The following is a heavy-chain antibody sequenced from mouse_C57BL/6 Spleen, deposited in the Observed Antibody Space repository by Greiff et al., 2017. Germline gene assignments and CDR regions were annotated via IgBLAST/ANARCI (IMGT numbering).Heavy chain of an antibody. J-gene: IGHJ1*03. Sequence: EVQLVESGGDLVKPGGSLKLSCAASGFTFSSYGMSWVRQTPDKRLEWVATISSGGSYTYYPDSVKGRFTISRDNAKNTLYLQMSSLKSEDTAMYYCASLYGNSHWDFEVWGTGTTVTVSS. D-gene: IGHD2-1*01. CDR2: ISSGGSYT. CDR1: GFTFSSYG. V-gene: IGHV5-6*01. CDR3: ASLYGNSHWDFEV.